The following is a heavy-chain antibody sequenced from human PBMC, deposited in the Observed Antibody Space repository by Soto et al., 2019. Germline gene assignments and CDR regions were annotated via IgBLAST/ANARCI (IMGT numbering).Heavy chain of an antibody. Sequence: QLLQSGGGLVQPGGSLTLSGAASGFTFGTTDMSWVRQAPGEGLEWVSTIDGSGGITYYADSVKGRFTISRDNSRNTVYLHMNSLRGDDTALYYCVKNSGWFNTWGQGALVTVSS. J-gene: IGHJ5*02. D-gene: IGHD3-10*01. CDR1: GFTFGTTD. CDR2: IDGSGGIT. V-gene: IGHV3-23*01. CDR3: VKNSGWFNT.